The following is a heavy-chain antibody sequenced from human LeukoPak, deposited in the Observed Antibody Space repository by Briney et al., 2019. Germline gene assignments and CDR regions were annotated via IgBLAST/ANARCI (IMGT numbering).Heavy chain of an antibody. CDR3: TREGTPGSHDY. CDR2: ISSNGGST. D-gene: IGHD7-27*01. J-gene: IGHJ4*02. V-gene: IGHV3-64*01. Sequence: GGSLRLSCAASGFTVSSNYMSWVRQAPGKGLESVSAISSNGGSTYYANSVKGRFTISRDNSKNTLYLQMGSLRAEDMAVYYCTREGTPGSHDYWGQGALVTVSS. CDR1: GFTVSSNY.